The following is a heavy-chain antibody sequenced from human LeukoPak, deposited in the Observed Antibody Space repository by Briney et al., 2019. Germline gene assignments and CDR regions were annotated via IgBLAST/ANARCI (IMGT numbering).Heavy chain of an antibody. V-gene: IGHV4-39*01. D-gene: IGHD6-13*01. CDR3: ARRRYSSSWGVDY. Sequence: SETLSLTCTVSGGSISSSSYYWGWIRQPPGQGLEWIGSIYYSGSTYYNPSLKSRVTISVDTSKNQFSLKLSSVTAADTAVYHCARRRYSSSWGVDYWGQGTLVTVSS. CDR1: GGSISSSSYY. J-gene: IGHJ4*02. CDR2: IYYSGST.